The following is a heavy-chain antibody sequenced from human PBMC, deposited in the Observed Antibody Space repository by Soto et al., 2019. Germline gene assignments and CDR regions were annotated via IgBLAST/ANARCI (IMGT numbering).Heavy chain of an antibody. Sequence: PGGSLRLSCEVSGFNFSDYWMSWVRQAPGKGLEWVANINQDGRQKTYIDSVKGRFTISRDNAESSLYLHMNSLRADDTDIYYCATWCSSTTCSRSGAFDYWGQGTLVTVSS. CDR1: GFNFSDYW. CDR2: INQDGRQK. V-gene: IGHV3-7*01. CDR3: ATWCSSTTCSRSGAFDY. D-gene: IGHD2-2*01. J-gene: IGHJ4*02.